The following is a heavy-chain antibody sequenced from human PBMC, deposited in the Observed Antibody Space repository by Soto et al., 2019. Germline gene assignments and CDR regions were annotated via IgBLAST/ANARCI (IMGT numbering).Heavy chain of an antibody. V-gene: IGHV3-21*01. J-gene: IGHJ6*02. CDR1: GFTFSRYS. Sequence: GGSLRLSXAGSGFTFSRYSMNWVRQAPGKGLEWVASIGTRGDIYYAESVKGRLTISRDNAKNSLSLEMDSLRVEDTGVYYCAREETAWPLAYGLDVWGQGTTVTVSS. CDR3: AREETAWPLAYGLDV. CDR2: IGTRGDI. D-gene: IGHD2-21*02.